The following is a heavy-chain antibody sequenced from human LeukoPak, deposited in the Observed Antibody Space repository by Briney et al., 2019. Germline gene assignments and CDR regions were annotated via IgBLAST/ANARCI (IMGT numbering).Heavy chain of an antibody. CDR2: VSCFNGDS. D-gene: IGHD6-19*01. V-gene: IGHV1-18*01. Sequence: ASVKVSCKASGYTLNHHGISWVRQAPGQGVEWMGWVSCFNGDSHYAQKFQGRVTMTRDTSTTTAYMELRSLRSDDTALYYCARDPTNTSGRYAYFDFWGQGTLVTVSS. J-gene: IGHJ4*02. CDR3: ARDPTNTSGRYAYFDF. CDR1: GYTLNHHG.